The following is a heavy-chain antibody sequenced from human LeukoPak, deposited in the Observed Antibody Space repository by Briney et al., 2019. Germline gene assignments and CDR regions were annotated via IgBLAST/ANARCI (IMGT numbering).Heavy chain of an antibody. CDR1: GFTFSSHS. V-gene: IGHV3-48*01. D-gene: IGHD6-19*01. Sequence: GGTLRLSCAASGFTFSSHSMNWVRQAPGKGLEWVSYISSSGSTIYYADSVKGRFSISRDNAKNSLHLQMNSLRAEDTAVYYCARGTVAGKAPYWGQGTLVTVSS. CDR2: ISSSGSTI. J-gene: IGHJ4*02. CDR3: ARGTVAGKAPY.